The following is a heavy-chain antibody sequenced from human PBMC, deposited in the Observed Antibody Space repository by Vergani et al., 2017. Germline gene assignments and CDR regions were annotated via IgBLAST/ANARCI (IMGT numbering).Heavy chain of an antibody. J-gene: IGHJ3*02. CDR3: ARGLYDLGDAFDI. Sequence: QLQLQESGPGLVKPSETLSLTCTVSGGSISSSSYYWGWIRRPPGKGLEWIGSIYYSGSTYYNPSLKSRVTISVDTSKNQFSLKLSSVTAADTAVYYFARGLYDLGDAFDIRGQGTMVTVSS. CDR2: IYYSGST. CDR1: GGSISSSSYY. D-gene: IGHD3-3*01. V-gene: IGHV4-39*07.